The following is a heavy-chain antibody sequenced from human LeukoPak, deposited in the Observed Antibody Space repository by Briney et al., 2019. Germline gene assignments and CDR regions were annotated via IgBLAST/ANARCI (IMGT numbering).Heavy chain of an antibody. CDR2: IYYSGST. CDR1: GGSISSSTYF. Sequence: SETLSLTCTVSGGSISSSTYFWGWIRRPPGKGLEWIGTIYYSGSTYYNPSLKSRVTISVDTSKNQFSLKLSSVTAADTAVYYCAKNNWNTNWFDPWGQGTLVTVSS. J-gene: IGHJ5*02. V-gene: IGHV4-39*07. D-gene: IGHD1-20*01. CDR3: AKNNWNTNWFDP.